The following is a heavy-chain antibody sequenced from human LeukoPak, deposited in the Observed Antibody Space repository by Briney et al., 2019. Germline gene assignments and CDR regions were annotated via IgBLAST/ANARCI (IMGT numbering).Heavy chain of an antibody. D-gene: IGHD1-14*01. V-gene: IGHV3-73*01. CDR3: TINLRTGFYYFDY. J-gene: IGHJ4*02. Sequence: GGSLGLSCAASGFTLSGSALYWVRQASGKGLEWVGRIRTKANNYATTYAASVQGRFSISRDDSKNMAYLQMNSLKTEDTAVYYCTINLRTGFYYFDYWGQGTLVTVSS. CDR1: GFTLSGSA. CDR2: IRTKANNYAT.